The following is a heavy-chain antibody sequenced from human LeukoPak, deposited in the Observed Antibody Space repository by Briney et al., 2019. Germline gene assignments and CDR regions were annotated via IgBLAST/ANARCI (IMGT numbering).Heavy chain of an antibody. Sequence: GGSLRLSCAASGITFSRFWMSWVRQAPGKGLQWVANINQDGSEKHYVDSVKGRFTISRDNAENSLYLQMNSLRAEDTAVYYCARDRSIAVAGILAFDYWGQGTLVTVSS. CDR2: INQDGSEK. CDR3: ARDRSIAVAGILAFDY. CDR1: GITFSRFW. V-gene: IGHV3-7*03. D-gene: IGHD6-19*01. J-gene: IGHJ4*02.